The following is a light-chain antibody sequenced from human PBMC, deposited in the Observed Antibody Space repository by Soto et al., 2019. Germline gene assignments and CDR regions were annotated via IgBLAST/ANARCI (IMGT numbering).Light chain of an antibody. J-gene: IGKJ4*01. CDR3: QQLNSYPLT. CDR1: QDISSY. Sequence: DIQLTQSPSFLSPSVGDRVTITCRASQDISSYLAWYQQKPGKAPKLLIYAASFLESGVPSRFSGSGSGTAFTLTSSSLQPEDFATYYCQQLNSYPLTFGGGTKVEI. V-gene: IGKV1-9*01. CDR2: AAS.